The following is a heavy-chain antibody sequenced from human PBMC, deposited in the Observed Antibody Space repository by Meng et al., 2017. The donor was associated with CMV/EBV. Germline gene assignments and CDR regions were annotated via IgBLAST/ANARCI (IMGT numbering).Heavy chain of an antibody. J-gene: IGHJ4*02. CDR2: IRNDGSNK. D-gene: IGHD2-15*01. Sequence: GGSLRLSCAASGFVFSRYGMHWVRQAPGNGLGWVAFIRNDGSNKYYADSVKGRFTISRDDSKNTLYLQMNSLRPEDTAVYFCASLGYCTSVSCSWAVYWGQGTLVTVSS. CDR1: GFVFSRYG. CDR3: ASLGYCTSVSCSWAVY. V-gene: IGHV3-30*02.